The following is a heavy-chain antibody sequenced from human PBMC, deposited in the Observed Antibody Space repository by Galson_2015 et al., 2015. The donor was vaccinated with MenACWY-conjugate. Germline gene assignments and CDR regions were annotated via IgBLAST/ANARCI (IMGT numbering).Heavy chain of an antibody. D-gene: IGHD6-13*01. CDR3: ARGVTRTSGTINWYFDF. CDR2: TYYRSRWHN. V-gene: IGHV6-1*01. Sequence: CAISGDSVSSNSAAWTWIRQSPSRGLEWLGRTYYRSRWHNDYAVSVKGRITINPDTSRNQLSLQLSSVTPEDTAVYYCARGVTRTSGTINWYFDFWGRGTLVTVSS. CDR1: GDSVSSNSAA. J-gene: IGHJ2*01.